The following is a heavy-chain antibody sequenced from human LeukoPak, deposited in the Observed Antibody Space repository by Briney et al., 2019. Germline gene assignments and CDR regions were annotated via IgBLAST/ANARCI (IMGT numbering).Heavy chain of an antibody. J-gene: IGHJ4*02. CDR2: ISGSGGMT. V-gene: IGHV3-23*01. Sequence: SGGSLRLSCAASRFTFISHAMNWVRQAPGKGLEWVSSISGSGGMTYYPDSVKGRLTNSRDNSKNPLYLRMNSLRAEDTALYYCAKSGPGGTYDSSSYYSSFDYWGQGTLVTVSS. D-gene: IGHD3-22*01. CDR3: AKSGPGGTYDSSSYYSSFDY. CDR1: RFTFISHA.